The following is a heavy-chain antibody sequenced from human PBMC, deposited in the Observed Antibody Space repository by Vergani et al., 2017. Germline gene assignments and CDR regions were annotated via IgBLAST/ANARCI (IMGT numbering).Heavy chain of an antibody. CDR2: IYYIGST. J-gene: IGHJ5*02. D-gene: IGHD6-19*01. CDR3: ARHSTVEWLVKLGWIDP. Sequence: QLQLQESGPGLVKPSATLSLTCSVSGASIRSSNYYWGWIRQPPGQGLEWIASIYYIGSTYYNPSLKSRVTISVDTSKNQFSLKLSSVTAADTAVYFCARHSTVEWLVKLGWIDPWGQGILVTVSS. V-gene: IGHV4-39*01. CDR1: GASIRSSNYY.